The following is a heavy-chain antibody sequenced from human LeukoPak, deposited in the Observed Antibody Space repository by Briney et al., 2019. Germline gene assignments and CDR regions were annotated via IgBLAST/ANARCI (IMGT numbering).Heavy chain of an antibody. V-gene: IGHV3-64*01. CDR3: ARVSSSGYYYFDF. Sequence: GGSLILSCAASGFTFSSYAMPWVRRAPGKGLEYVSAISSNGGSTYHANSVKGRFAIHRDNSKNTLFLQMGSLRAEDMAVYYCARVSSSGYYYFDFWGQGTLVTVSS. CDR1: GFTFSSYA. D-gene: IGHD3-22*01. J-gene: IGHJ4*02. CDR2: ISSNGGST.